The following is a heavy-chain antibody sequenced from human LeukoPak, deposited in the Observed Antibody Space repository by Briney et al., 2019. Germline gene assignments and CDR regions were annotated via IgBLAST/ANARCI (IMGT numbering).Heavy chain of an antibody. Sequence: LETLPLTCTVSGDSISNYYWSWIRQPPGRGLEWIGYIYYSGSTNYNPSLRSRVTISLGTSKTHFSLSLSSVTAADTAVYYCARTGYCSSRYRGHFGKDGLGQGTTGHVPS. D-gene: IGHD6-13*01. CDR2: IYYSGST. CDR3: ARTGYCSSRYRGHFGKDG. CDR1: GDSISNYY. J-gene: IGHJ6*01. V-gene: IGHV4-59*01.